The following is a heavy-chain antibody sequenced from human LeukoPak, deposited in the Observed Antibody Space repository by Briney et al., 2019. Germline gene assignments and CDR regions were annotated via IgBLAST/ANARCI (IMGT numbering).Heavy chain of an antibody. CDR2: INPSGGST. V-gene: IGHV1-46*01. D-gene: IGHD3-22*01. J-gene: IGHJ6*03. Sequence: GASVKVSCKASGYTFTGYYMHWVRQAPGQGLEWMGIINPSGGSTSYAQKFQGRVTMTRDMSTSTVYMELSSLRSEDTAVYYCARGRYYYDSSGYYYYYYYMDVWGKGTTVTVSS. CDR1: GYTFTGYY. CDR3: ARGRYYYDSSGYYYYYYYMDV.